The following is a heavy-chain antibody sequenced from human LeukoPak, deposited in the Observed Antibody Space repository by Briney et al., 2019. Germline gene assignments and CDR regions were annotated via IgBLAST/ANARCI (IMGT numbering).Heavy chain of an antibody. V-gene: IGHV1-18*01. D-gene: IGHD3-16*01. CDR1: GYTFTTYG. J-gene: IGHJ4*02. Sequence: ASVKVSCKASGYTFTTYGLSWVRQAPGQGLEWQGWISTYDDNIKYTQSLQGRLTLTIDTSTSTAYMELRGLTSDDTAVYYCARVRYRLAETYIDYWGQGTLVTVSS. CDR3: ARVRYRLAETYIDY. CDR2: ISTYDDNI.